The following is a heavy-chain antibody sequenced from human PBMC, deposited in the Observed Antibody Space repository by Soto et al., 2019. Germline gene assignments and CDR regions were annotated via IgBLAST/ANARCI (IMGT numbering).Heavy chain of an antibody. V-gene: IGHV3-23*01. D-gene: IGHD6-19*01. J-gene: IGHJ4*02. CDR1: GFTFSSYA. CDR2: ISGSGGST. CDR3: AKGRGIAVAGPSAGFGY. Sequence: PGGSLRLSCAASGFTFSSYAMSWVRQAPGKGLEWVSAISGSGGSTYYADSVKGRFTISRDNSKNTLYLQMNSLRAEDTAVYYCAKGRGIAVAGPSAGFGYWGQGTLVTVSS.